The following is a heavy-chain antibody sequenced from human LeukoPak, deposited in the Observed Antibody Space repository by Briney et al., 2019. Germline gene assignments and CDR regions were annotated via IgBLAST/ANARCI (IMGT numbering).Heavy chain of an antibody. Sequence: SETLSLTCAAYGGSFSGYYWSWIRQPPGKGLEWIGEINHSGSTNYNPSLKSRVTISGDTSKHHFSLELRSVTAADTAVYYCAISGNYFTRDAFDIWGQGTMVTVSS. CDR1: GGSFSGYY. CDR2: INHSGST. D-gene: IGHD1-26*01. V-gene: IGHV4-34*01. CDR3: AISGNYFTRDAFDI. J-gene: IGHJ3*02.